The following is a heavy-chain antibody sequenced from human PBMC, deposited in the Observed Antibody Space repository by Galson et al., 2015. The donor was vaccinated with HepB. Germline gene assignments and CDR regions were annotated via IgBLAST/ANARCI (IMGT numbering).Heavy chain of an antibody. J-gene: IGHJ3*02. Sequence: CAISGDSVSTNSAAWNWIRRSPSRGLEWLGRTYYRAKLYNDVEYAPSVRGRITISADTSKNQFSLHLKSVTPEDTAVYYCARDQALVESRSAFDIWGQGTMVTVSS. CDR3: ARDQALVESRSAFDI. D-gene: IGHD3-16*01. V-gene: IGHV6-1*01. CDR1: GDSVSTNSAA. CDR2: TYYRAKLYN.